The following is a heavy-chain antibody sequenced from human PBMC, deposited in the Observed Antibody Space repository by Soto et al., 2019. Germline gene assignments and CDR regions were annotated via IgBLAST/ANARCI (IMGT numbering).Heavy chain of an antibody. V-gene: IGHV1-69*01. CDR2: IIPIFGTP. Sequence: QVQLVQSGAEVQKPGSSVKVSCKASGGIFSTYAISWLRQAPGQGLEWMGGIIPIFGTPNYAQRFQGRVTITADESTSTAYMELSRLRSEDTAVYYCARDRDDYCSGNYYNRIDFWGQGTLVTVSS. D-gene: IGHD3-10*01. CDR3: ARDRDDYCSGNYYNRIDF. CDR1: GGIFSTYA. J-gene: IGHJ4*02.